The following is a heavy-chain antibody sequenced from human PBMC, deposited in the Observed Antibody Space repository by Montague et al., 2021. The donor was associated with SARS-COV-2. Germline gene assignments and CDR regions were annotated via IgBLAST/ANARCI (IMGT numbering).Heavy chain of an antibody. J-gene: IGHJ3*02. Sequence: SETLSLTCTVSGASISSRSHYWSWIRQPPGKGLEWIGEVNQSGTTIYNPSVKSGVTISEDTSKNQFYLRLNSVTAADTAVYYCARGRRPVVVPGAGPAGRAFDIWGQGTMVTVSS. CDR1: GASISSRSHY. D-gene: IGHD2-2*01. CDR3: ARGRRPVVVPGAGPAGRAFDI. V-gene: IGHV4-39*07. CDR2: VNQSGTT.